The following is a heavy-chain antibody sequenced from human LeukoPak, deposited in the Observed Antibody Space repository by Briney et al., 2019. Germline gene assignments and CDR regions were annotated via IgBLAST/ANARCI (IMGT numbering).Heavy chain of an antibody. J-gene: IGHJ6*02. CDR2: ISAYNGNT. CDR1: GYTFTSYG. D-gene: IGHD4-17*01. CDR3: ARDYGDYQYYYYYGMDV. Sequence: GASVKVSCKASGYTFTSYGISWVRQAPGQGLEWMGWISAYNGNTNYAQKLQGRVAMTTDTSTSTAYMELRSLRSDDTAVYYCARDYGDYQYYYYYGMDVWGQGTTVTVSS. V-gene: IGHV1-18*01.